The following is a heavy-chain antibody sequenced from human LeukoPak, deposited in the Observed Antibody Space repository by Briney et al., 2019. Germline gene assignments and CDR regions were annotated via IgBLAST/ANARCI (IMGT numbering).Heavy chain of an antibody. Sequence: SETLSLTCAVYGGSFSGYHWSWIRQPPGKGLEGIGEINHSGSTNYNPSLKCRVTISVATSKNQFSLKLNSVTAADTAVYYCASVTAAGTFWGQGTLVTVSS. CDR2: INHSGST. V-gene: IGHV4-34*01. D-gene: IGHD6-13*01. CDR3: ASVTAAGTF. CDR1: GGSFSGYH. J-gene: IGHJ4*02.